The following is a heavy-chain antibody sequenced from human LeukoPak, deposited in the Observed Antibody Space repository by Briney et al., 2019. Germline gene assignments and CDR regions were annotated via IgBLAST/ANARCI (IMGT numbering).Heavy chain of an antibody. V-gene: IGHV4-31*03. D-gene: IGHD3-16*02. J-gene: IGHJ6*02. CDR2: IDYSGST. CDR1: GGSISSGGYY. CDR3: ARVSLYDYVWGSYRPYNGMDV. Sequence: SETLSLTCSVSGGSISSGGYYWSWIRQHPGKGLEWIGYIDYSGSTYYNPSLKSRVTISVGTSKNQFSLKLSSVTAADTAVYYCARVSLYDYVWGSYRPYNGMDVWGQGTTVTVSS.